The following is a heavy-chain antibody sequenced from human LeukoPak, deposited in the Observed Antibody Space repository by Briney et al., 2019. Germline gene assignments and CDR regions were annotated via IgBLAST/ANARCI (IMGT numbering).Heavy chain of an antibody. CDR1: GYSISSGYY. J-gene: IGHJ4*02. CDR2: IYHSGST. CDR3: AREGGYSYGPPGY. V-gene: IGHV4-38-2*02. D-gene: IGHD5-18*01. Sequence: KPSETLSLTCAVSGYSISSGYYWGWIRQPPGKGLEWIGSIYHSGSTYYNPSLKSRVTISVDTSKNQFSLKLSSVTAADTAVYYCAREGGYSYGPPGYWGQVTLVTVSS.